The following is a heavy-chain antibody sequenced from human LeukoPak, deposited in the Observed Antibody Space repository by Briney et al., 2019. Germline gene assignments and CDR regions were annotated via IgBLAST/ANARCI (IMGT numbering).Heavy chain of an antibody. V-gene: IGHV4-4*02. Sequence: SGTLSLTCVVSGGSINSDYWWSWIRQPPGKGLEWIGEIYQSGSANYNPSLESRVTISRDRPRNQFSLMLRSVNAADTAVYYCARHYHSWSAYNYWGQGILVTVSS. D-gene: IGHD3-3*01. J-gene: IGHJ4*02. CDR2: IYQSGSA. CDR1: GGSINSDYW. CDR3: ARHYHSWSAYNY.